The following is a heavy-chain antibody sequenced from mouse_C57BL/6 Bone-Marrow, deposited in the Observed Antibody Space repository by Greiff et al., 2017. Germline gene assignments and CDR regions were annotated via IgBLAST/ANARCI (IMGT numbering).Heavy chain of an antibody. Sequence: VQLKESGPELVKPGASVKIPCKASGYTFTDYNMDWVKQSHGKSLEWIGDTNPNNGGTIYNQKFKGKATLTVDKSSSTAYMELRSLTSEDTAVYYCARPLYDYDGGPWFAYWGQGTLVTVSA. J-gene: IGHJ3*01. CDR3: ARPLYDYDGGPWFAY. D-gene: IGHD2-4*01. V-gene: IGHV1-18*01. CDR1: GYTFTDYN. CDR2: TNPNNGGT.